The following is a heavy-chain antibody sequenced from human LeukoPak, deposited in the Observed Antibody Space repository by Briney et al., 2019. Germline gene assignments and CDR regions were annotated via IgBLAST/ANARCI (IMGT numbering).Heavy chain of an antibody. CDR1: GYSISSGYY. CDR3: ARDQLDFGAYYFDY. D-gene: IGHD3-10*01. CDR2: IYHSGST. Sequence: SETLSLTCTVSGYSISSGYYWGWIRQPPGKGLEWIGSIYHSGSTYYNPSLKSRVTISVDTSKNQFSLKLSSVTAADTAVYYCARDQLDFGAYYFDYWGQGTLVTVSS. J-gene: IGHJ4*02. V-gene: IGHV4-38-2*02.